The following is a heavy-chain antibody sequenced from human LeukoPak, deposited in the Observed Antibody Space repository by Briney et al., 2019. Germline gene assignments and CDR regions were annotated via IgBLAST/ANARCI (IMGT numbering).Heavy chain of an antibody. CDR1: GFTFSSYA. CDR2: ISSSRGST. Sequence: VGSLRLSCAASGFTFSSYAMSWVRQAPGKGLEWVSAISSSRGSTYYADSVKGRFTISRDNSKNTLYLQMNSLRAEDTAVYYCVTLGYCSGGSCYRVLIFDYWGQGTLVTVSS. CDR3: VTLGYCSGGSCYRVLIFDY. V-gene: IGHV3-23*01. D-gene: IGHD2-15*01. J-gene: IGHJ4*02.